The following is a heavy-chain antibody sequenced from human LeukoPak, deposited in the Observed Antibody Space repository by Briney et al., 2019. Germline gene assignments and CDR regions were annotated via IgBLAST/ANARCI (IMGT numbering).Heavy chain of an antibody. CDR2: IGGRGGST. J-gene: IGHJ5*02. CDR1: GFTFSSYA. V-gene: IGHV3-23*01. CDR3: GKEGGA. Sequence: GGSLRLSCAASGFTFSSYAMTWVRQAPGKGPEWVSAIGGRGGSTYYADSLGGRLTISRDNSKDMVYLQMNSLKVEDTATYYCGKEGGAWGQGTKVTVSS. D-gene: IGHD3-16*01.